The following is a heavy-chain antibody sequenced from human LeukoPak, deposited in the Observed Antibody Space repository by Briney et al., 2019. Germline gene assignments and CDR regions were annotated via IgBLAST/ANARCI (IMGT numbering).Heavy chain of an antibody. D-gene: IGHD6-13*01. CDR2: IYPGDSDT. CDR3: ARHVQQLDTPYYFDY. J-gene: IGHJ4*02. V-gene: IGHV5-51*01. Sequence: GESLKISCKGSGYSFTSYWIGWVRQMPGNGLEWMGIIYPGDSDTRYSPSFQGQVTISADKSISTAYLQWSSLKASDTAMYYCARHVQQLDTPYYFDYWGQGTLVTVSS. CDR1: GYSFTSYW.